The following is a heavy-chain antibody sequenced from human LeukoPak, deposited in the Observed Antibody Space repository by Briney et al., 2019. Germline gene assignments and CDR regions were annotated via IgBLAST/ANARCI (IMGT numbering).Heavy chain of an antibody. Sequence: PSETLSLTCAVYGGSFSGYYWSWIRQPPGKGLEWIGEISHSGSTNYNPSLKSRVTISVDTSKNQFSLKLSSVTAADTAVYYCAGRITMIVAPMAWGQGTLVTVSS. CDR1: GGSFSGYY. CDR3: AGRITMIVAPMA. D-gene: IGHD3-22*01. J-gene: IGHJ5*02. V-gene: IGHV4-34*01. CDR2: ISHSGST.